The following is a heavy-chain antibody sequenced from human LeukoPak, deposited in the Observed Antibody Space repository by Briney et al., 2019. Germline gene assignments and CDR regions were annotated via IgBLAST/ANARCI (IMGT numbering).Heavy chain of an antibody. D-gene: IGHD6-13*01. CDR1: GFTFSSYG. CDR2: IRYDGSNK. V-gene: IGHV3-30*02. Sequence: PGGSLRLSCAASGFTFSSYGMHWVRQAPGKGLEWVAFIRYDGSNKYYADSVKGRFTISRDNSKNTLYLQMNSLRAEDTAVYYCAKAREGSSWSKGVFYGMDVWGQGNTVTVSS. J-gene: IGHJ6*02. CDR3: AKAREGSSWSKGVFYGMDV.